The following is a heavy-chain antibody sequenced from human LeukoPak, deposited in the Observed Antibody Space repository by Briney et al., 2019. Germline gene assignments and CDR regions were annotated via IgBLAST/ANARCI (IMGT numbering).Heavy chain of an antibody. CDR3: ARGGYSYGFYYYYYYMDV. CDR1: GYTFTSYY. Sequence: ASVKVSCKASGYTFTSYYMHWVRQAPGQGLEWMGMINPCGGSTSYAQKFQGRVTMTRDTSTSTVYMELSSLRSEDTAVYYCARGGYSYGFYYYYYYMDVWGKGTTVTVSS. J-gene: IGHJ6*03. D-gene: IGHD5-18*01. V-gene: IGHV1-46*01. CDR2: INPCGGST.